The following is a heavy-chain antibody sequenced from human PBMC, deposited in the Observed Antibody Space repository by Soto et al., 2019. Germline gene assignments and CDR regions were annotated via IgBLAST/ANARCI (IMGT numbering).Heavy chain of an antibody. V-gene: IGHV4-34*01. CDR1: GFTFSNAW. J-gene: IGHJ6*02. CDR2: INHSGST. Sequence: GSLRLSCAASGFTFSNAWINWVRQAPGKGLEWIGEINHSGSTNYNPSLKSRVTISVDTSKNQFSLKLSSVTAADTAVYYCASYDFWSGYEPYYYYGMDVWGQGTTVTVSS. CDR3: ASYDFWSGYEPYYYYGMDV. D-gene: IGHD3-3*01.